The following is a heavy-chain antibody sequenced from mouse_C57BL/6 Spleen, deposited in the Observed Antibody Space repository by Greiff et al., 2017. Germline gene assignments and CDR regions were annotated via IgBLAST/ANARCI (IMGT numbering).Heavy chain of an antibody. CDR2: IDPSDSYT. D-gene: IGHD1-1*01. CDR3: ARRDYYGSSLYYCDY. V-gene: IGHV1-59*01. Sequence: VQLQQPGAELVRPGTSVKLSCKASGYTFTSYWMHWVKQRPGQGLEWIGVIDPSDSYTNYNQKFKGKATLTVDTSSSPAYMQLSSLTSEDSAVYYCARRDYYGSSLYYCDYWGQGTTLTVSS. CDR1: GYTFTSYW. J-gene: IGHJ2*01.